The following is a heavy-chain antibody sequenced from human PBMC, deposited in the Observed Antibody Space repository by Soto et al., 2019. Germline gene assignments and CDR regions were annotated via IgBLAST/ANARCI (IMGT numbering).Heavy chain of an antibody. CDR1: GGSSSGYY. V-gene: IGHV4-34*01. CDR3: AKIMQADLCAYYLDY. Sequence: SETLSLTCAVYGGSSSGYYWSWIRQPPGKGLEWIGEINRSGSTNYNPSLKSRVTLSVDTSNNQFSLRLSSVTAADTAVYYCAKIMQADLCAYYLDYWAQGILVTASS. D-gene: IGHD3-16*01. CDR2: INRSGST. J-gene: IGHJ4*02.